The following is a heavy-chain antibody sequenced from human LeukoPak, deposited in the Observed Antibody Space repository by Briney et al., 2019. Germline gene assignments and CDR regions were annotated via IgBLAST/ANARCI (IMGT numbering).Heavy chain of an antibody. D-gene: IGHD6-13*01. CDR3: ARGTSSRPDD. J-gene: IGHJ4*02. Sequence: GGSLRPSCAASGFSFSSYWMHWVRQAPGKGLVWVSHINSDGRTTSYADYVKGRFTISRDNAKDTLYLQMNSLRAEDTAVYYCARGTSSRPDDWGQGTLVTVSS. CDR1: GFSFSSYW. V-gene: IGHV3-74*01. CDR2: INSDGRTT.